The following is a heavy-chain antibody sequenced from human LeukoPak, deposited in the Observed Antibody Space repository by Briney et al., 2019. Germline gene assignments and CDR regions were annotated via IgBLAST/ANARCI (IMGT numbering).Heavy chain of an antibody. CDR1: GGTFSSYA. V-gene: IGHV1-69*05. J-gene: IGHJ4*02. CDR3: ARDGSRDSSGSFDY. Sequence: ASVKVSCEASGGTFSSYAISWVRQAHGQGLEWMGGIIPIFGTANYAQKFQGRVTITTDESTSTAYMELSSLRSEDTAVYYCARDGSRDSSGSFDYWGQGTLVTVSS. CDR2: IIPIFGTA. D-gene: IGHD3-22*01.